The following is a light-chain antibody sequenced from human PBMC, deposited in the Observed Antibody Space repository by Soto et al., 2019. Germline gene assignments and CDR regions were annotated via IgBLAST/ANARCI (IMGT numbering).Light chain of an antibody. V-gene: IGKV4-1*01. CDR2: WAS. CDR3: QQYYSTPQWT. J-gene: IGKJ1*01. Sequence: DIVMTQSPDSLAVSLGERAIINCKSSQSVLYSSNNKNYLAWYQQKPGQPPKLLIYWASTRESGVPDRFSGSGSGTDFTLTISSLQAEDVAVYYCQQYYSTPQWTFGQGTKVEIK. CDR1: QSVLYSSNNKNY.